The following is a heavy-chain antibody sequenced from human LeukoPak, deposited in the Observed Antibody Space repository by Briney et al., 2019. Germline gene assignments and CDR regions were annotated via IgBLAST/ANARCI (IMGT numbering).Heavy chain of an antibody. Sequence: PSGTLSLTCAVSGGSISSSNWWSWVRQPPGKGLEWVGEISHSGSTNYNPSLKSRITISVDKSKNQFSLKLSSVTAADTAVYYCARPKGAYGSYFDYWGQGTLVTVSS. CDR3: ARPKGAYGSYFDY. J-gene: IGHJ4*02. D-gene: IGHD3-10*01. V-gene: IGHV4-4*02. CDR1: GGSISSSNW. CDR2: ISHSGST.